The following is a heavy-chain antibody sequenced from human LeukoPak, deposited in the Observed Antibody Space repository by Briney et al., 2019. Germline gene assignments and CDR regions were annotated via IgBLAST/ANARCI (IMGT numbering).Heavy chain of an antibody. CDR3: SRASSSVPNLLDY. CDR2: ISTDGSST. V-gene: IGHV3-74*01. J-gene: IGHJ4*02. Sequence: QPGGSLRLSCAASGFTFSSNWMHWVRQGPRKGLVWVSRISTDGSSTTYADSVKGRFTVSRDNAKNTLYLQMNSLRAEDTAVYYCSRASSSVPNLLDYWGQGTLVTVSS. D-gene: IGHD6-19*01. CDR1: GFTFSSNW.